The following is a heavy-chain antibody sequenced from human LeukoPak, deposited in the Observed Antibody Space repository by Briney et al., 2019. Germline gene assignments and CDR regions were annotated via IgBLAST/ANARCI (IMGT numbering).Heavy chain of an antibody. CDR2: INISGST. CDR3: AANSSGHLYFDY. J-gene: IGHJ4*02. Sequence: SETLSLTCTVSGGSISSGSYYWSWIRQPAGKGLEWIGRINISGSTNYNPSLKSRATISVDTSKNQFSLKLSSVTAADTAVYYCAANSSGHLYFDYWGQGTLVTVSS. CDR1: GGSISSGSYY. D-gene: IGHD6-19*01. V-gene: IGHV4-61*02.